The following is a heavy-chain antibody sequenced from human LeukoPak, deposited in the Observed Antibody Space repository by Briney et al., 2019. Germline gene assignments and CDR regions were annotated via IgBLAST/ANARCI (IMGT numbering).Heavy chain of an antibody. CDR3: ARATRNGYDY. V-gene: IGHV3-48*01. D-gene: IGHD5-24*01. CDR1: GFALSSYW. Sequence: GGSLRLSCAASGFALSSYWMSWVRQAPGKGPEWVSYISRTSDSILYADSVKGRFTMSRDNAKKSLYLQMNSLRAEDSAVYYCARATRNGYDYWGQGTLVTVSS. J-gene: IGHJ4*02. CDR2: ISRTSDSI.